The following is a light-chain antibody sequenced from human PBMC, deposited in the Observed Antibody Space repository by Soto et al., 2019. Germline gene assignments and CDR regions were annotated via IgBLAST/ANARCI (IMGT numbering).Light chain of an antibody. CDR2: KAS. J-gene: IGKJ1*01. Sequence: DIQVTHSPSTLSAAVGDRVTITCRASQTISTWLAWYQQKPGKAPKLLIYKASNLKSGVPSRFSGSGSGTEFTLTISSLQPDDFATYYCQHYNSYSEAFGQGTKVDIK. V-gene: IGKV1-5*03. CDR1: QTISTW. CDR3: QHYNSYSEA.